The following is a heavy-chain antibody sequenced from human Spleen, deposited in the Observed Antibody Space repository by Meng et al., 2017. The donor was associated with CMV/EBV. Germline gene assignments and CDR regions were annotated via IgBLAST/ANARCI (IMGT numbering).Heavy chain of an antibody. J-gene: IGHJ6*02. Sequence: SVKVSCKASGGTFSSYAISWVRQAPGQGLEWMGGIIPILGIANYAQKFQGRVTITADKSTSTAYMELSSLRSEDTAVYYCARPIAAPLFPYCSGGSCYGMDVRGQGTTVTVSS. V-gene: IGHV1-69*10. CDR1: GGTFSSYA. CDR2: IIPILGIA. D-gene: IGHD2-15*01. CDR3: ARPIAAPLFPYCSGGSCYGMDV.